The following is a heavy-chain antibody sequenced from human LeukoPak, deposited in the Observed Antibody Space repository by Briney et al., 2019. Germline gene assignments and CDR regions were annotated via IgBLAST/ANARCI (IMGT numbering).Heavy chain of an antibody. V-gene: IGHV5-51*01. D-gene: IGHD1-26*01. Sequence: GESLKISCKGSGYSFTSYWIGWVRQMPGKGLEGMGFIYPGGSDTRYSPSFQGQVTISADKSMSTAYLQWSSLKASDTAMYYCARRRGRYSGDAFDIWGQGTMVTVSS. J-gene: IGHJ3*02. CDR3: ARRRGRYSGDAFDI. CDR2: IYPGGSDT. CDR1: GYSFTSYW.